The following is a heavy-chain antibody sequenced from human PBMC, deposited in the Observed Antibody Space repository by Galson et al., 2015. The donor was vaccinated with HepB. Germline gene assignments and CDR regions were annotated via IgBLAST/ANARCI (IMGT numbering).Heavy chain of an antibody. CDR2: IYYSGST. D-gene: IGHD3-22*01. CDR3: ARHTYYDSSGYKPWYFDL. CDR1: GGSISSSSYY. J-gene: IGHJ2*01. V-gene: IGHV4-39*01. Sequence: SETLSLTCTVSGGSISSSSYYWGWIRQPPGKGLEWIGSIYYSGSTYYNPSLKSRVTLSVDTSKNQFSLKLSSVTAADTAVYHCARHTYYDSSGYKPWYFDLWGRGTLVTVSS.